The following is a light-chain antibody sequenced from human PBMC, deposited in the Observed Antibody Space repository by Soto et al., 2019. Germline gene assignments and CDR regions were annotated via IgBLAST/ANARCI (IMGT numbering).Light chain of an antibody. CDR1: QGISSY. CDR3: QQLNSYPWT. V-gene: IGKV1-9*01. CDR2: AAS. J-gene: IGKJ1*01. Sequence: DIQLTQSPSFLSASVGDRVTLTCRASQGISSYLAWYQQKPGKAPKLLIDAASTLQSGVPSRFSGSGSGTEFTLTISSLQPEDFATYYCQQLNSYPWTFGQGTKVDIK.